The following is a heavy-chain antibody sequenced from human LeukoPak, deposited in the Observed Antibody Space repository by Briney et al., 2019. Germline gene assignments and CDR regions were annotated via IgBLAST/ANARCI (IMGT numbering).Heavy chain of an antibody. Sequence: GGSLRLSCAASGFTFSSYSMNWVRQAPGKGLEWVSSISTSSRYIYYADSVKGRFTIFRDNAKNSLYLQMNSLRAEDTAVYYCAREGGYSGYDLDYFDYWGQGTLVTVSS. CDR3: AREGGYSGYDLDYFDY. V-gene: IGHV3-21*01. D-gene: IGHD5-12*01. CDR1: GFTFSSYS. CDR2: ISTSSRYI. J-gene: IGHJ4*02.